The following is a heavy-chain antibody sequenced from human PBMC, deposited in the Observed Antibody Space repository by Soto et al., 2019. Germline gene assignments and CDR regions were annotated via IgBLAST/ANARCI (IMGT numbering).Heavy chain of an antibody. CDR2: ISYDGSNK. CDR3: AKDLYYYDSSGYSLYYYYGMDV. J-gene: IGHJ6*02. V-gene: IGHV3-30*18. Sequence: LRLSCAASGFTFSSYGMHWVRQAPGKGLEWVAVISYDGSNKYYADSVKGRFTISRDNSKNTLYLQMNSLRAEDTAVYYCAKDLYYYDSSGYSLYYYYGMDVWGQGTTVTVSS. D-gene: IGHD3-22*01. CDR1: GFTFSSYG.